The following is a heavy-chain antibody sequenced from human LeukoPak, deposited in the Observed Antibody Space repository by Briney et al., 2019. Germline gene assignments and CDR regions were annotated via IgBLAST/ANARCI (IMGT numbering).Heavy chain of an antibody. CDR3: ARDRRVFGSSFSYFDY. CDR1: GFTFSSYA. CDR2: ISYDGSNK. V-gene: IGHV3-30*01. J-gene: IGHJ4*02. D-gene: IGHD6-6*01. Sequence: GGSLRLSCAASGFTFSSYAMHWVRQAPGKGLEWVAVISYDGSNKYYADSVKARFTISRDNSKNTLYLQMNGLRAEDTAVYYCARDRRVFGSSFSYFDYWGQGTLVTVSS.